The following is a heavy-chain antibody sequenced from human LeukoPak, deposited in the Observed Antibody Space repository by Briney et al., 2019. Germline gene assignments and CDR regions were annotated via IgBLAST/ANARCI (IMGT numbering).Heavy chain of an antibody. CDR1: GYTLTRHG. Sequence: ASVKVSCKASGYTLTRHGINWVRQAPGQGLEWMGWISAYNGNTNYEQKLHGRVTMTADTSTSTAYMELRSLRSNDTAVYYCARDRGKFLATTSYMDVWGKGTTVTVSS. D-gene: IGHD1-26*01. J-gene: IGHJ6*04. V-gene: IGHV1-18*01. CDR3: ARDRGKFLATTSYMDV. CDR2: ISAYNGNT.